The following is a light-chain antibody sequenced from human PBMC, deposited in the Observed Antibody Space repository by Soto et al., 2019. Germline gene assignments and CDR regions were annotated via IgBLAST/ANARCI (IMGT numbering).Light chain of an antibody. J-gene: IGLJ1*01. Sequence: QSVLAQPASVSGSPGQSITISCTGTSHDIGGYKYVSWYQQHPGKAPKLMIYEVSNRPSGVSNRFSGSKSGNTASLTISGLQPGDEADYYCCSHAGSYTFRVFGTGTKVTVL. CDR2: EVS. CDR1: SHDIGGYKY. CDR3: CSHAGSYTFRV. V-gene: IGLV2-14*01.